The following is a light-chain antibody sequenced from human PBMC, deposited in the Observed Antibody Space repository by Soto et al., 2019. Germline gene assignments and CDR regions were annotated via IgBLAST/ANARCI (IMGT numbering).Light chain of an antibody. J-gene: IGKJ1*01. CDR3: QQYYSTTRT. V-gene: IGKV3-15*01. CDR1: QSVSSN. CDR2: GAS. Sequence: IVFTQSPGTLSLSPWERATLSCRASQSVSSNLAWYQQKPGQAPRLLIYGASTRATGIPARFSGSGSGTDFTLTISSLQAEDVAVYYCQQYYSTTRTFGQGTKVDIK.